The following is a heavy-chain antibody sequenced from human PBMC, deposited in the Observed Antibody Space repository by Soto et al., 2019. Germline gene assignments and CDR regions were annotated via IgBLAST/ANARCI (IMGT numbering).Heavy chain of an antibody. CDR1: GGSISSYY. Sequence: SETLSLTCTVSGGSISSYYWSWIRQPPGKGLEWIGYIYYSGSTNYNPSLKSRVTISVDTSKNQFSLKLSSVTAADTAVYYCAVTRGGYSSFDYWGQGTLVTVSS. J-gene: IGHJ4*02. V-gene: IGHV4-59*01. CDR2: IYYSGST. D-gene: IGHD5-18*01. CDR3: AVTRGGYSSFDY.